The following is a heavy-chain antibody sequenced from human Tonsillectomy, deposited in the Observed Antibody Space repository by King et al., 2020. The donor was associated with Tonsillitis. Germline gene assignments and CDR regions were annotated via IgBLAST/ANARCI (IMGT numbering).Heavy chain of an antibody. D-gene: IGHD2-15*01. Sequence: HVQLQESGPGLVKPWGTLSLTCAVSGASIDNTNWWSWVRQSPGKGLEWIGEVYHDGNTNYNPSLRSRGTMSVDKSKNHFSLNLRSVTAADTAVYNCARSKAGYCSGTGCSWLDPWGQGILVTVSS. V-gene: IGHV4-4*02. CDR2: VYHDGNT. CDR3: ARSKAGYCSGTGCSWLDP. CDR1: GASIDNTNW. J-gene: IGHJ5*02.